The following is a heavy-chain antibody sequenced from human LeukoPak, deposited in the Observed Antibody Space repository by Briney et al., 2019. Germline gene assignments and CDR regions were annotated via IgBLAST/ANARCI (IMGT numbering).Heavy chain of an antibody. Sequence: GGSLRLSCAASGFTFSSYWMSWVRQAPGRGLEWLANIKQDGSEKYYVDSVKGRFTISRDNAKNSLYLQMNSLRAEDTAVYYCARGSSSKGFDPWGQGTLVTVSS. CDR2: IKQDGSEK. CDR1: GFTFSSYW. CDR3: ARGSSSKGFDP. V-gene: IGHV3-7*01. D-gene: IGHD6-6*01. J-gene: IGHJ5*02.